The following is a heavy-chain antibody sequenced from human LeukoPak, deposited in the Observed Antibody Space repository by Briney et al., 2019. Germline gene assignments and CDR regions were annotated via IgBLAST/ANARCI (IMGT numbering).Heavy chain of an antibody. CDR2: IKQDGSEK. J-gene: IGHJ5*02. CDR1: GFTFSTYC. V-gene: IGHV3-7*03. D-gene: IGHD3-22*01. CDR3: ARHGHYRFDP. Sequence: GGALRLSCGATGFTFSTYCMSWVRQAPGKGLEWVANIKQDGSEKYYVDSVKGRFTISRDNAKNSLYLQMNSLTAEDTAVYYCARHGHYRFDPWGQGTLVTVSS.